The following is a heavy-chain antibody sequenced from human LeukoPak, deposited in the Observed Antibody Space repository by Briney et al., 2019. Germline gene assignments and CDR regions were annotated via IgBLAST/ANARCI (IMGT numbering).Heavy chain of an antibody. Sequence: GASVKVSCKASGGTFSSYAISWVRQAPGQGLEWMGGIIPIFGTANYAQKFQGRVTITTDESTSTAYMELSSLRSEDAAVYYCARNPLAAAGPAGYYMDVWGKGTTVTVSS. D-gene: IGHD6-13*01. CDR1: GGTFSSYA. CDR2: IIPIFGTA. J-gene: IGHJ6*03. V-gene: IGHV1-69*05. CDR3: ARNPLAAAGPAGYYMDV.